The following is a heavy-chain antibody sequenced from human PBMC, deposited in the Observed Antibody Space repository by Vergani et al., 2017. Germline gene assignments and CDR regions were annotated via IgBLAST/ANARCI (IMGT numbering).Heavy chain of an antibody. J-gene: IGHJ4*02. CDR2: INRNSGGT. V-gene: IGHV1-2*02. CDR1: GYTLTDYF. D-gene: IGHD2-2*01. CDR3: ARVGTSSNRDYFDY. Sequence: QVQLVQSGAEVKKPGASVKVSCKASGYTLTDYFMHWVRQAPGQGLEWMGWINRNSGGTNYAQKFQGRVTMTRNTSIRTAYMELSNLRSDDTAVYYCARVGTSSNRDYFDYWGQGTLVTVSS.